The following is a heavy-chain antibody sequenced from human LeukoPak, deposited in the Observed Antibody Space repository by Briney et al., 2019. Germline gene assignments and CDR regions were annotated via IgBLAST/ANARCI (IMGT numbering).Heavy chain of an antibody. CDR3: ARGDSMVRGTNY. CDR2: ISGSGGST. J-gene: IGHJ4*02. D-gene: IGHD3-10*01. CDR1: GFTFSNYG. Sequence: PGGSLRLSCAASGFTFSNYGMSWVRQAPGKGLEWVSAISGSGGSTYYADSVKGRFTISRDNSKNTLYLQMNSLRAEDTAVYYCARGDSMVRGTNYWGQGTLVTVSS. V-gene: IGHV3-23*01.